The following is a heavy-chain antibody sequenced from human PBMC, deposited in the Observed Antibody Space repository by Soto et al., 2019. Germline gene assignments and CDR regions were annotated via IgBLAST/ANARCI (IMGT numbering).Heavy chain of an antibody. CDR2: IYHSGST. CDR1: GGSISSGGYS. J-gene: IGHJ6*02. Sequence: LQESGSGLVKPSQTLSLTCAVSGGSISSGGYSWSWIRQPPGKGLEWIGYIYHSGSTYYNPSLKSRVTISVDRSKNQFSLKLSSVTAADTSFYYSASAENDSYAIAVWGQ. CDR3: ASAENDSYAIAV. D-gene: IGHD2-8*01. V-gene: IGHV4-30-2*01.